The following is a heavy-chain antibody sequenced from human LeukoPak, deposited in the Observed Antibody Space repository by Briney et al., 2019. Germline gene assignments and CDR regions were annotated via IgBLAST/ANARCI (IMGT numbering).Heavy chain of an antibody. CDR3: VSDVRGIGQDYYYMDV. CDR1: GMIFNNHW. Sequence: PGGSLRLSCAASGMIFNNHWMHWVRQAPGKGLVWVARIKKDGRSTTYADYVNGRVTISRDNAKNTLSLQMNSLRAEDTALYYCVSDVRGIGQDYYYMDVWGKGTTVTVSS. V-gene: IGHV3-74*01. CDR2: IKKDGRST. D-gene: IGHD3/OR15-3a*01. J-gene: IGHJ6*03.